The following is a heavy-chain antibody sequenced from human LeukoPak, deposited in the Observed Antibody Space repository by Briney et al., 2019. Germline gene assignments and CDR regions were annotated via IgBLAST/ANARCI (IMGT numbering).Heavy chain of an antibody. CDR3: ARKRTGLEYYYYYYMDV. Sequence: GGSLRLSRAASGFTFSSYSMNWVRQAPGKGLEWVSSISSSSSYIYYADSVKGRFTISRHNAKNSLYLQMNSLRAEDTAVYYCARKRTGLEYYYYYYMDVWGKGTTVTVSS. CDR1: GFTFSSYS. D-gene: IGHD3-3*01. CDR2: ISSSSSYI. V-gene: IGHV3-21*01. J-gene: IGHJ6*03.